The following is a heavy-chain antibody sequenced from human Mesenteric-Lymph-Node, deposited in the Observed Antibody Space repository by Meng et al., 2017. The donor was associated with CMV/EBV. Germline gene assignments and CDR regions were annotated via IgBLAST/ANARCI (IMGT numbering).Heavy chain of an antibody. CDR3: AKDFPDCSSTSCYIED. CDR2: LGAAGTTI. D-gene: IGHD2-2*02. V-gene: IGHV3-48*04. Sequence: GGSLRLSCAASGFTFSSYWMSWVRQAPGKGLEWVSSLGAAGTTIYYADSVKGRFTISRDNSKNSLYLQMNSLRTEDTALYYCAKDFPDCSSTSCYIEDWGQGTLVTVSS. J-gene: IGHJ4*02. CDR1: GFTFSSYW.